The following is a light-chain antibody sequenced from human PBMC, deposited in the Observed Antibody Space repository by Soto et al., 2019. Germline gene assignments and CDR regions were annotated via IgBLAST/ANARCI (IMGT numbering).Light chain of an antibody. Sequence: DIQMTQSPSSLSASVGDRVTITCRASQSISSYLNWYQQKPGKAPKLLIYAASSLQSGVPPRFSGSGSGTHFTLTISSLQPEDAATYYCQQLNSYLITCGQGTRLEI. CDR3: QQLNSYLIT. J-gene: IGKJ5*01. CDR2: AAS. CDR1: QSISSY. V-gene: IGKV1-39*01.